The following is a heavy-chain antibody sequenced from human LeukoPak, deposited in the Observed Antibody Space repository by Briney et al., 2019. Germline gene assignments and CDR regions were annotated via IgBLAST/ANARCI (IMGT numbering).Heavy chain of an antibody. V-gene: IGHV3-30*04. J-gene: IGHJ4*02. CDR2: ISYDGSNE. D-gene: IGHD6-19*01. CDR3: SKTIAVADPTDY. Sequence: GGSLRLSCAASGFTFSSYVMHWVRQAPGKGLEWVAIISYDGSNEYYADSVKGRFTISRDNSKNTLYLQMNSLRAADTAVYYCSKTIAVADPTDYWGQGTLVTVSS. CDR1: GFTFSSYV.